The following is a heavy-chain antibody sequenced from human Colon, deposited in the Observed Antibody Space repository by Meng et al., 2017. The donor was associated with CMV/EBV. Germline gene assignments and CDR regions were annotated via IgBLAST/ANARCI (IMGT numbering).Heavy chain of an antibody. D-gene: IGHD6-13*01. Sequence: VPLQQWGAGLLKPSETLSLTCAVYGGSFSGYYWSWIRQPPGKGLEWIGEINHSGSTNYNPSLKSRVTISVDTSKNQFSLKLSSVTAADTAVYYCASILFAAAAGGWGGYWGQGTLVTVSS. J-gene: IGHJ4*02. CDR3: ASILFAAAAGGWGGY. CDR2: INHSGST. V-gene: IGHV4-34*01. CDR1: GGSFSGYY.